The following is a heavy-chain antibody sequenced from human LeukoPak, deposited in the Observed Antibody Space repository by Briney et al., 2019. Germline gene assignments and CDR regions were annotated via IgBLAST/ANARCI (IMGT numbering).Heavy chain of an antibody. J-gene: IGHJ4*02. CDR3: VRRELGLALDY. Sequence: GESLKISCKGSGYSFTNYWIGWVRQMPGKGLEWMGIIYPGDSDTRYSPSLQGQVTISADKSISTAYLQWSSLKASDTAMYYCVRRELGLALDYWGQGTLVTVSS. D-gene: IGHD5-18*01. CDR2: IYPGDSDT. CDR1: GYSFTNYW. V-gene: IGHV5-51*01.